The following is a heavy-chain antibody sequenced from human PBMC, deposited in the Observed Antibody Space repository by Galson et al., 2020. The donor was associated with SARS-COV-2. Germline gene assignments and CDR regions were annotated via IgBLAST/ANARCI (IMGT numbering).Heavy chain of an antibody. J-gene: IGHJ4*02. Sequence: GGSLRLSCAASGFTFDDYAMHWVRQAPGKGLEWVSGISWNSGSIGYADSVKGRFTISRDNAKNSLYLQMNSLRAEDTALYYCAKVGGRLDYWGQGTLVTVSS. CDR3: AKVGGRLDY. V-gene: IGHV3-9*01. CDR2: ISWNSGSI. D-gene: IGHD3-16*01. CDR1: GFTFDDYA.